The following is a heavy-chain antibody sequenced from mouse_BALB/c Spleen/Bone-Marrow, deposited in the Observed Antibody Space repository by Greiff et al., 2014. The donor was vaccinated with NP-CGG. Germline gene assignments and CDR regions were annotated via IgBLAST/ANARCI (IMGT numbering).Heavy chain of an antibody. CDR1: GYTFTEYI. D-gene: IGHD1-1*01. V-gene: IGHV1-62-2*01. CDR2: FYPGSGSI. CDR3: ARHEDYGSSYYYAMDY. Sequence: QVQLLQPGAELVKPGASVKLSCKASGYTFTEYIIHWVKQRSGQGLEWIGWFYPGSGSIKYNEKFKDKATLTADKSSSTVYMELSRLTSEDSAVYFCARHEDYGSSYYYAMDYWGQGTSVTVSS. J-gene: IGHJ4*01.